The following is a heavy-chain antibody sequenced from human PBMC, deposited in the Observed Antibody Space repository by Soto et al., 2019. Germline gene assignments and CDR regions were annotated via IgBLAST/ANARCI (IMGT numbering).Heavy chain of an antibody. CDR2: VYNDGSA. CDR1: GVSISSGNW. CDR3: ARLVYDSRLNYLYFDH. J-gene: IGHJ4*02. Sequence: SETLSLTCDVSGVSISSGNWWSWVRQPPGKGLEWIAEVYNDGSANYHPSLESRATISVDRSKDQFSLRLSSVTAADTGKYYCARLVYDSRLNYLYFDHWGQGTLVTVSS. D-gene: IGHD3-22*01. V-gene: IGHV4-4*02.